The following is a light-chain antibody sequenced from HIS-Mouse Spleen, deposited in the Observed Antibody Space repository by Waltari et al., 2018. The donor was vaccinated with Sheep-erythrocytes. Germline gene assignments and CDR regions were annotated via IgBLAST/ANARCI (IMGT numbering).Light chain of an antibody. Sequence: QSALTQPASVAGSPEQSFTSSCTGTSSDVGRYTLVSWYQQPQVKAPKLMIYEGSKRPSGVSNRFSGSKSGNTASLTISGLQAEDEADYYCCSYAGSSTLVFGGGTKLTVL. V-gene: IGLV2-23*01. CDR2: EGS. J-gene: IGLJ2*01. CDR3: CSYAGSSTLV. CDR1: SSDVGRYTL.